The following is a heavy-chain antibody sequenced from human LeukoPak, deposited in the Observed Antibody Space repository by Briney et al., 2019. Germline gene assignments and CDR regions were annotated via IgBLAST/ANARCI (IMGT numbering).Heavy chain of an antibody. Sequence: GGSLRLSCAASGFIFSGSSMHWVRQAPGKGLEWVCFIRFDATNKYYADSVKGRFTISRDNSNNTLYLQLNNVRTEDTSTYFCAKEQYPGYFDFWGQGTLVTVSS. CDR2: IRFDATNK. CDR3: AKEQYPGYFDF. J-gene: IGHJ4*02. CDR1: GFIFSGSS. D-gene: IGHD1-14*01. V-gene: IGHV3-30*02.